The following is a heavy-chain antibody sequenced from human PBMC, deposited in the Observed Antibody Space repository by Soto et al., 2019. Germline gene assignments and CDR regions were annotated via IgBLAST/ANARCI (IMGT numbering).Heavy chain of an antibody. CDR1: GGSIRNYY. D-gene: IGHD3-10*01. Sequence: QVQLQESGPGLVKPSETLSLTCSVSGGSIRNYYWNWIRQPAGKGLEWIGRIYTSGNSDYNPSLKSRVTMSAYTSKNQLSLRLSSVTAADSAVYYCARLWFGKPPGYLDYWGQGIRVTISS. V-gene: IGHV4-4*07. J-gene: IGHJ4*02. CDR3: ARLWFGKPPGYLDY. CDR2: IYTSGNS.